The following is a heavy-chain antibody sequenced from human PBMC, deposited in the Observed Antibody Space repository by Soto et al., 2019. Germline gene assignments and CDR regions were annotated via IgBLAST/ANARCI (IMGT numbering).Heavy chain of an antibody. V-gene: IGHV4-59*08. CDR3: ARLQVTGSYCYLDY. CDR2: LSYSGHT. Sequence: SETLSLTCTVSGDSITSYHWCWIRQSPGKGLEWIGYLSYSGHTNYNPSLKSRVTILLDTSKNQFSLSLSSVTAADTAVYYCARLQVTGSYCYLDYWGQGAPVTVSS. J-gene: IGHJ4*02. CDR1: GDSITSYH. D-gene: IGHD3-9*01.